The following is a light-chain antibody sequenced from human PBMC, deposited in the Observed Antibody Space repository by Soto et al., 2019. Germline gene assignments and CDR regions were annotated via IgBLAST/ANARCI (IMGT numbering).Light chain of an antibody. CDR3: QQSDSTPWT. CDR2: DAS. CDR1: QSISSY. Sequence: DIQMTQSPSSLSASVGDRVTITCRASQSISSYLNWYQQKPGKAPKLLIYDASSLQSRVPSRFRGSGSGTDFTRTISSLQPEDFATYYCQQSDSTPWTFGQGTKVEIK. J-gene: IGKJ1*01. V-gene: IGKV1-39*01.